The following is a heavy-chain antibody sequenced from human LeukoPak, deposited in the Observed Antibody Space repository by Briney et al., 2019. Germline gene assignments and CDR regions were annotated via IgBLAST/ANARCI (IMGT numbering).Heavy chain of an antibody. CDR1: GGSLSRGGYS. D-gene: IGHD5-18*01. J-gene: IGHJ4*02. Sequence: SQTPSLTRAVSGGSLSRGGYSLSWVPPPPGEGLGWIGYIYHSGSTYYNPSLKSRVTISVDRSKNQFSLKLSSVTAADTAVYYCARVIQLPNPYFDYWGQGTLVTVSS. CDR3: ARVIQLPNPYFDY. V-gene: IGHV4-30-2*01. CDR2: IYHSGST.